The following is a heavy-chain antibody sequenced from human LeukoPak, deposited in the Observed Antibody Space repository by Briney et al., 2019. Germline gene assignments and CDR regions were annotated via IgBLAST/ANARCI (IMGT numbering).Heavy chain of an antibody. CDR2: ISSSGSTI. Sequence: GGSLRLSCAASGFTFSSYSMNWVRQAPGKGLEWVSYISSSGSTIYYADSVKGRFTISRDNAKNSLYLQMNSLRAEDTAVYYCARAESGLFGVVKGENWFDPWGQGTLVTVSS. J-gene: IGHJ5*02. CDR3: ARAESGLFGVVKGENWFDP. V-gene: IGHV3-48*04. D-gene: IGHD3-3*01. CDR1: GFTFSSYS.